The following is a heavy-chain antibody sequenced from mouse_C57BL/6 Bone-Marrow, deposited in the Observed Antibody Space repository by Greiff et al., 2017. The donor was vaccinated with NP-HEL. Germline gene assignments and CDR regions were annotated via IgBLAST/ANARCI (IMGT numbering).Heavy chain of an antibody. J-gene: IGHJ4*01. Sequence: QVQLQQPGAELVKPGASVKLSCKASGYTFTSYWMQWVKQRPGQGLEWIGEIDPSDSNTNYNQKFKGKATLTVDTSSSTAYMQLSSLTSEDSAVYYCARESYGNDDAMDYWGQGTSVTVSS. CDR1: GYTFTSYW. D-gene: IGHD2-2*01. CDR2: IDPSDSNT. V-gene: IGHV1-50*01. CDR3: ARESYGNDDAMDY.